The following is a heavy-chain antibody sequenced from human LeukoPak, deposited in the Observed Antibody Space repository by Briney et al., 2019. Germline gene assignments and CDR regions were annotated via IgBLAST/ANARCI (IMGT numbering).Heavy chain of an antibody. J-gene: IGHJ6*03. CDR1: GGTFSGYY. Sequence: PWETLTLTCAAYGGTFSGYYLSWIRQPPGKGLEWIGEINHSGSTTYNPSLKSRVSITVDTNTNKFSLKLMSVTAADDAVYSCARHYGSESYYNDVYYMDVWGKGTTVTISS. CDR2: INHSGST. V-gene: IGHV4-34*01. D-gene: IGHD3-10*01. CDR3: ARHYGSESYYNDVYYMDV.